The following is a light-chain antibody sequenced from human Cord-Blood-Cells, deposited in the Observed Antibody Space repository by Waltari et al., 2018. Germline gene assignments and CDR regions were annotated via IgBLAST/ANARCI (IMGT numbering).Light chain of an antibody. CDR1: SSDVGGYKS. CDR2: EVS. Sequence: QSALPQPTSASGSPAQSTTISCTGTSSDVGGYKSVSWYQQHPGKAPKLMIYEVSNRPSGVSNRFSGSKSGNTASLTISGLQAEDEADYYCSSYTSSSTLVFGGGTKLTVL. V-gene: IGLV2-14*01. CDR3: SSYTSSSTLV. J-gene: IGLJ2*01.